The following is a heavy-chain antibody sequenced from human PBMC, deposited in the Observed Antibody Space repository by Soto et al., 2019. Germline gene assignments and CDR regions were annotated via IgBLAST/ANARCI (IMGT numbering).Heavy chain of an antibody. CDR1: GYIFTGYH. Sequence: ASVEVSCKASGYIFTGYHMHWVRQAPGRGLEGMGWINPNSGDTEYAQNFQGRVTMTRDTSFNLVYMEMSGLMSDDTAVYYCARDARCTRGFDAMDIWGPGTRVTV. CDR2: INPNSGDT. D-gene: IGHD3-9*01. V-gene: IGHV1-2*02. J-gene: IGHJ6*02. CDR3: ARDARCTRGFDAMDI.